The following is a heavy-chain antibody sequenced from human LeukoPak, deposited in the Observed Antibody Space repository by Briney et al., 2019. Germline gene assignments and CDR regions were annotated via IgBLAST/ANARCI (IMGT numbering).Heavy chain of an antibody. CDR3: ARDGGYRRQVWFDP. J-gene: IGHJ5*02. V-gene: IGHV4-59*01. CDR1: GGSISSYY. CDR2: IYYSGST. Sequence: SETLSLTCTVSGGSISSYYWSWIRQPPGKGLEWIGYIYYSGSTNYNLSLKSRVTISVDTSKNQFSLKLSSVTAADTAVYYCARDGGYRRQVWFDPWGQGTLVTVSS. D-gene: IGHD1-14*01.